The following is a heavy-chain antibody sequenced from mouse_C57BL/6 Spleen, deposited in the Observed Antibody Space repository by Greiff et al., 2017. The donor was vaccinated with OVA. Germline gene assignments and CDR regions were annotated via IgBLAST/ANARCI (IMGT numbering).Heavy chain of an antibody. CDR1: GYTFTSYW. J-gene: IGHJ2*01. CDR2: IDPSDSET. D-gene: IGHD2-2*01. V-gene: IGHV1-52*01. CDR3: ARGVKYFDY. Sequence: QVQLKQPGAELVRPGSSVKLSCKASGYTFTSYWMHWVKQRPIQGLEWIGNIDPSDSETHYNQKFKDKATLTVDKSSSTAYMQLSSLTSEDSAVDYCARGVKYFDYWGQGTTLTVSS.